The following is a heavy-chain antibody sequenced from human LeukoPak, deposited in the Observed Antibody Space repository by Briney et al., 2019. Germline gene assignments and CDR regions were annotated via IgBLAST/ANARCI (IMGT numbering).Heavy chain of an antibody. CDR2: INDSGST. D-gene: IGHD1-7*01. CDR1: GGSFSGYY. Sequence: PSETLSLTCAVYGGSFSGYYWSWIRQPPGKGLEWIGEINDSGSTNYNPSLKSRVTISVDTPKNQFSLKLTSVTAADTAVYYCARGLNFTNWFDPWGQGTLVTVSS. V-gene: IGHV4-34*01. J-gene: IGHJ5*02. CDR3: ARGLNFTNWFDP.